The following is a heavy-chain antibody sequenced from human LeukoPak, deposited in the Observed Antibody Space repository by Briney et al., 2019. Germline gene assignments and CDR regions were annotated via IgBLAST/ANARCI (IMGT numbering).Heavy chain of an antibody. CDR3: ARVYYTVVTSYDAFDI. J-gene: IGHJ3*02. Sequence: SETLSLTCTVSGGSISSSSYYWGWIRQPPGKGLEWIGSIYYSGSTYYNPSLKSRVTISVDTSKNQFSLKLSSVTAADTAVYYCARVYYTVVTSYDAFDIWGQGTMVTVSS. CDR2: IYYSGST. CDR1: GGSISSSSYY. D-gene: IGHD4-23*01. V-gene: IGHV4-39*07.